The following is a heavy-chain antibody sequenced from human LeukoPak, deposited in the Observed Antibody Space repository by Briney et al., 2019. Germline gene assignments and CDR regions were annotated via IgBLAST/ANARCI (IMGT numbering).Heavy chain of an antibody. CDR1: GGSISSSSYY. CDR2: IHYSGST. D-gene: IGHD3-10*01. Sequence: PSETLSLTCTVSGGSISSSSYYWGWIRQPSGKGLEWIGSIHYSGSTYYNPSLKSRVTISVDTSKNQFSLKLSSVTAADTAVYYCARLYGSGSYSLSDYWGQGTLVTVSS. V-gene: IGHV4-39*01. J-gene: IGHJ4*02. CDR3: ARLYGSGSYSLSDY.